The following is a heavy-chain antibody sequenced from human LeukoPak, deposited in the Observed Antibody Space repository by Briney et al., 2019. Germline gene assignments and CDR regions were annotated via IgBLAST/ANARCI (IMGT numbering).Heavy chain of an antibody. CDR2: IIPIFGTA. Sequence: SVKVSCKASGGTFSSYAISWVRQAPGQGLEWMGRIIPIFGTANYAQKFQGRVTITTDESTSTAYMELRSLRSDDTAVYYCARDYALRRITIFGVARHWFDPWGQGTLVTVSS. CDR3: ARDYALRRITIFGVARHWFDP. CDR1: GGTFSSYA. D-gene: IGHD3-3*01. V-gene: IGHV1-69*05. J-gene: IGHJ5*02.